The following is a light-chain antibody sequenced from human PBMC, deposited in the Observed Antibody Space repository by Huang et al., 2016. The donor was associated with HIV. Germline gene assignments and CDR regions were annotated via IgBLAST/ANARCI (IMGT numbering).Light chain of an antibody. CDR3: MQALQPPPT. CDR1: QSLLHSNGYNY. V-gene: IGKV2-28*01. J-gene: IGKJ1*01. Sequence: DIVMTQSPLSLPVTPGEPASISCRSSQSLLHSNGYNYLDWYLQKPGQSPQLLIYLGSNRASGVPDRVSGSGSGTDFTLKISRVEAEDVGVYYCMQALQPPPTFGQGTKVEIK. CDR2: LGS.